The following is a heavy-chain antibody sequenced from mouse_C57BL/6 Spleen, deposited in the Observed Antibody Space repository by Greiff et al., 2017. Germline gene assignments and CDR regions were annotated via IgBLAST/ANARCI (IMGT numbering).Heavy chain of an antibody. CDR2: ISDGGSYT. V-gene: IGHV5-4*01. CDR3: ARDQGELRLRFAY. CDR1: GFTFSSYA. Sequence: EVQLVESGGGLVKPGGSLKLSCAASGFTFSSYAMSWVRQTPEKRLEWVATISDGGSYTYYPDNVKGRFTISRDNAKNNLYLQMSHLKSEDTAMYYCARDQGELRLRFAYWGQGTLVTVSA. J-gene: IGHJ3*01. D-gene: IGHD3-2*02.